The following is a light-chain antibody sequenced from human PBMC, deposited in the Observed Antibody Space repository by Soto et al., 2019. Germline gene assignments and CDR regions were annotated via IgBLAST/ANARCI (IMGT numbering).Light chain of an antibody. CDR3: QQNNTYPYT. J-gene: IGKJ2*01. CDR1: QSVTDW. V-gene: IGKV1-5*01. Sequence: DIPMTQSPSTLSASVGDRVTITCRASQSVTDWLSWYQQKPGRAPNLLIYDASRLQSGIPSRFSGGGSDTELSFNISSLQPDDFGTYYCQQNNTYPYTFGQVTKLEIK. CDR2: DAS.